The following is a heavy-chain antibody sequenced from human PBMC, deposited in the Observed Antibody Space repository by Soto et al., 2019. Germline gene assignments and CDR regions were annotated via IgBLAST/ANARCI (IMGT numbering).Heavy chain of an antibody. CDR3: ASDAMVRGASHYSYGMDV. V-gene: IGHV1-18*01. CDR1: GYTFTSYC. J-gene: IGHJ6*02. Sequence: QVQLVQSGGEVKKPGASVKVSCKTSGYTFTSYCISWVRQAPGQGLEWMGWISGYNGKTNYAQKFQGRVTMSTDTSTSTAYMEVRSLRSDDTAVYYCASDAMVRGASHYSYGMDVWGQGTTVSVSS. D-gene: IGHD3-10*01. CDR2: ISGYNGKT.